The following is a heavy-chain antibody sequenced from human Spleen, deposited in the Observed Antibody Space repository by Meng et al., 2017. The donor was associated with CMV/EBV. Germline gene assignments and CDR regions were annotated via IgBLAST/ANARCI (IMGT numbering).Heavy chain of an antibody. CDR1: GFSLSTSGMR. V-gene: IGHV2-70D*14. D-gene: IGHD6-19*01. Sequence: SGPTLVKPTQTLTLTCTFSGFSLSTSGMRVSWIRQPPGKALEWLARIDWDDDKFYSTSLKTRLTISKDTSKNQVVLTMTNMDPVDTATYYCARRTDQSGYSSGWVSWGQGTLVTVSS. CDR3: ARRTDQSGYSSGWVS. J-gene: IGHJ5*02. CDR2: IDWDDDK.